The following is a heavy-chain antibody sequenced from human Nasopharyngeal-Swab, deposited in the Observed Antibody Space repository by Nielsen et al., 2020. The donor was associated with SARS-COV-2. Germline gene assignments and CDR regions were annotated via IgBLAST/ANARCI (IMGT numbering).Heavy chain of an antibody. CDR3: AKDMEGDAGWFDP. V-gene: IGHV3-7*03. CDR1: GFTFSSSW. CDR2: INQDGSAQ. J-gene: IGHJ5*02. Sequence: GGSLRLSCAASGFTFSSSWMNWFRQAPEKGLEWVANINQDGSAQNYVDSVRGRLTISRDNAKNSLYLQMNSLRAEDTALYYCAKDMEGDAGWFDPWGQGTLVTVSS. D-gene: IGHD3-10*01.